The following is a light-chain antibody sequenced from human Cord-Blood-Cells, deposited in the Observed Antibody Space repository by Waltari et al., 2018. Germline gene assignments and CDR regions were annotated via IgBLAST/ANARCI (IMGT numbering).Light chain of an antibody. CDR3: QQLISYHLIT. CDR2: AAS. CDR1: QGISSY. J-gene: IGKJ5*01. V-gene: IGKV1-9*01. Sequence: DIQLTQSPSPLSASVGDRVPITCRASQGISSYLAWYQQKPGKAPKLLIYAASTLQSGVASTVSDSRAETEFTLTISSLHPQDSATYYLQQLISYHLITFGQGTRLEIK.